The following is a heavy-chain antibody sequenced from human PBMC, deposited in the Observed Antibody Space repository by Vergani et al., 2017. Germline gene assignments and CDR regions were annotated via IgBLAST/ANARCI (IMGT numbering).Heavy chain of an antibody. J-gene: IGHJ3*01. CDR3: ASVAPSNSEDTRTAFDV. CDR1: SHTFQTSG. Sequence: QVQLVQSGAELKKPGASVSVSCKGSSHTFQTSGISWVRQAPGKGLEWMAWIRPYTGHTIYAQKFQDRVTMTADTYTNTAYMELRSLRSDDTAVCFCASVAPSNSEDTRTAFDVWGQGTMVTVSS. V-gene: IGHV1-18*01. D-gene: IGHD1-1*01. CDR2: IRPYTGHT.